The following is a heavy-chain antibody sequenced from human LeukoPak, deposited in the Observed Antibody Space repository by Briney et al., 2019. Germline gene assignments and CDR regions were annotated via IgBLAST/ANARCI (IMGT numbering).Heavy chain of an antibody. Sequence: GGSLRLSCGASGFTFSSFGMHWVRQAPGKGLEWVAVIGNDGQAKYYADSVRGRFTISRDNSKNTLYLQMNSLRAEDTAVYYCARVRFITIFGVVIKSGVDSWGQGTLVTVSS. CDR1: GFTFSSFG. CDR2: IGNDGQAK. CDR3: ARVRFITIFGVVIKSGVDS. J-gene: IGHJ4*02. V-gene: IGHV3-33*08. D-gene: IGHD3-3*01.